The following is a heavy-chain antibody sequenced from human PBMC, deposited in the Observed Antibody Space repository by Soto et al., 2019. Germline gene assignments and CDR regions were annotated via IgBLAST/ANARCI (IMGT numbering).Heavy chain of an antibody. V-gene: IGHV4-61*01. D-gene: IGHD1-26*01. CDR1: GGSVSSGSYY. CDR2: IYYSGST. CDR3: ARDSGGSYDY. J-gene: IGHJ4*02. Sequence: QVQLQESGPGLVKPSETLSLTCTVSGGSVSSGSYYWSWIRQPPGKGLEWIGYIYYSGSTNYNPSLKSRVTISVDTSKNQFSLKLSSVTAADTAVYYCARDSGGSYDYWGQGTLVTVSS.